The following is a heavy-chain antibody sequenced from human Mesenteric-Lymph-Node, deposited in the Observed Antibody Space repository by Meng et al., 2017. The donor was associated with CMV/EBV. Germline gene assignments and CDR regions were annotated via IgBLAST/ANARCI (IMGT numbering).Heavy chain of an antibody. CDR3: ARLVSPYDFWSGTYNHYGMDV. CDR1: GFTFSGYW. CDR2: IKQDGSEK. V-gene: IGHV3-7*01. Sequence: GGSLRLSCAASGFTFSGYWMSWVRQAPGKGLEWVANIKQDGSEKNFVDSVRGRFTISRDNAKNSLYLQMNSLRADDTAVYYCARLVSPYDFWSGTYNHYGMDVWGQGTTVTVSS. D-gene: IGHD3-3*01. J-gene: IGHJ6*02.